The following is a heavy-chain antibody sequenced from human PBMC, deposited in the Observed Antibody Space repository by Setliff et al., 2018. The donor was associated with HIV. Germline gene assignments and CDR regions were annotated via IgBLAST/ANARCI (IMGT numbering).Heavy chain of an antibody. CDR3: ARDEQWLVRVGAFDI. CDR1: GGTFSSYA. J-gene: IGHJ3*02. Sequence: GASVKVSCKASGGTFSSYAISWVRQAPGQGLEWMGWISAYNGNTNYAQKLQGRVTMTTDTSTSTAYMELRSLRSDDTAVYYCARDEQWLVRVGAFDIWGQGTMVTVSS. V-gene: IGHV1-18*01. D-gene: IGHD6-19*01. CDR2: ISAYNGNT.